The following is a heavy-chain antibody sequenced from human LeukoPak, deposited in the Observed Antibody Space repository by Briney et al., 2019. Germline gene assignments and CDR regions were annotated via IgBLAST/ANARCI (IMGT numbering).Heavy chain of an antibody. Sequence: PSETLSLTCTVSGGSISSYYWSWIRQPPGKGPGWIGYIYYSGSTNYNPSLKSRVTISVDTSKNQFSLKLSSVTAADTAVYYCARIYITGTTLWSSYYYYYMDVWGKGTTVTVSS. D-gene: IGHD1-7*01. CDR2: IYYSGST. CDR1: GGSISSYY. V-gene: IGHV4-59*01. CDR3: ARIYITGTTLWSSYYYYYMDV. J-gene: IGHJ6*03.